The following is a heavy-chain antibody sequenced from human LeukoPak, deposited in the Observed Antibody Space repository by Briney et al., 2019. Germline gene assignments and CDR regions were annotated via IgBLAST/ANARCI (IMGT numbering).Heavy chain of an antibody. D-gene: IGHD4-23*01. CDR3: ARENYGGNSIDAFDI. Sequence: GGSLRLSCAASGFTFSSYWMSWVRQAPGKGLEWVANIKQDGSEKYYVDSVKGRFTISRDNAKNSLYLQMNSLRAEDTAAYYCARENYGGNSIDAFDIWGQGTMVTVSS. CDR1: GFTFSSYW. V-gene: IGHV3-7*01. CDR2: IKQDGSEK. J-gene: IGHJ3*02.